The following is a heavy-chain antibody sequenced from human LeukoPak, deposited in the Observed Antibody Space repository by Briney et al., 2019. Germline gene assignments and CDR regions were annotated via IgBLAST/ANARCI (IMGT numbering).Heavy chain of an antibody. CDR3: PRDFNWGDAG. Sequence: GGSLRPSCVGSGFTFTNPDMNWVRQPPGRGLEWVSVISGSGHSTNYADSVKGRFTISRNTSKNTLYLQMNSLRAEDTALYYCPRDFNWGDAGWGQGTLVTVSS. J-gene: IGHJ4*02. CDR2: ISGSGHST. D-gene: IGHD7-27*01. V-gene: IGHV3-23*01. CDR1: GFTFTNPD.